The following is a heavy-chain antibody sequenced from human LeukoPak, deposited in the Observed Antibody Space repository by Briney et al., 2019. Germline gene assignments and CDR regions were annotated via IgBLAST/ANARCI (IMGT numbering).Heavy chain of an antibody. J-gene: IGHJ4*02. CDR1: GGSISSYY. CDR2: TYTSGST. Sequence: TSETLSLTCTVSGGSISSYYWSWIRQPAGKGLEWIGRTYTSGSTNYNPSLKSRVTMSVDTSKNQFSLKLSSVTAADTAVYYCARLRLNSGSYYFDYWGQGTLVTVSS. CDR3: ARLRLNSGSYYFDY. V-gene: IGHV4-4*07. D-gene: IGHD1-26*01.